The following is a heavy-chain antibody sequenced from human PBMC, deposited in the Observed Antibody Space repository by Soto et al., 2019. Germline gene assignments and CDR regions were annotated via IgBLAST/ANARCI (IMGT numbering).Heavy chain of an antibody. CDR3: ARFGGGYQRRHAFDI. Sequence: GGSLRLSCAASGFTFSSYSMNWVRQAPGKGLEWVSSISSSSSYIYYADSVKGRFTISRDNAKNSLYLQMNSLRAEHTAVYYCARFGGGYQRRHAFDIWGQGTMVTVSS. CDR1: GFTFSSYS. D-gene: IGHD3-16*01. CDR2: ISSSSSYI. J-gene: IGHJ3*02. V-gene: IGHV3-21*01.